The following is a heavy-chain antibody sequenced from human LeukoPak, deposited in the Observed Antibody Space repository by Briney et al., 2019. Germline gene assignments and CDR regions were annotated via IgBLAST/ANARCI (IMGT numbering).Heavy chain of an antibody. Sequence: PSETLSLTCTVSGGSISSYYWSWIRRPAGKGLEWIGRIYTSGSTNYNPSLKSRVPMSVDTSKNQFSLKLSSVTAADTAVYYCARVSQQLVPYYYYYYYMDVWGKGTTVTVSS. CDR2: IYTSGST. J-gene: IGHJ6*03. CDR3: ARVSQQLVPYYYYYYYMDV. CDR1: GGSISSYY. D-gene: IGHD6-13*01. V-gene: IGHV4-4*07.